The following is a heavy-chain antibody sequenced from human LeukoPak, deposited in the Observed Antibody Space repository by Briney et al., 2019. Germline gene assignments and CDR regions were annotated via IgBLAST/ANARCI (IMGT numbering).Heavy chain of an antibody. J-gene: IGHJ6*02. CDR1: GGSFSSGSYS. CDR3: ARGAVAGTLYYGMDV. CDR2: IYHSGST. Sequence: KSSQTLSLTCAVSGGSFSSGSYSWSWIRQPPGKGLEWIGYIYHSGSTYYNPSLKSRVTISVDTSKNQFSLKLSSVTAADTAVYYCARGAVAGTLYYGMDVWGQGTTVTVSS. V-gene: IGHV4-30-2*01. D-gene: IGHD6-19*01.